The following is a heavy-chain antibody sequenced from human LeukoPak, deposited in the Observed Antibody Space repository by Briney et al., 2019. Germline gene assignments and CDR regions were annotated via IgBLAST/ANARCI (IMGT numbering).Heavy chain of an antibody. D-gene: IGHD6-19*01. V-gene: IGHV4-38-2*01. CDR2: IYHRGTT. CDR1: GYSISNVYY. Sequence: SETLSLTCAVSGYSISNVYYWGWLRQPPGRGLEWIATIYHRGTTYYSPPLKSRVTISVDTSKNQFSLKLSSVTAADTAVYYCARHGSGWSFDYWGQGTLVTVSS. J-gene: IGHJ4*02. CDR3: ARHGSGWSFDY.